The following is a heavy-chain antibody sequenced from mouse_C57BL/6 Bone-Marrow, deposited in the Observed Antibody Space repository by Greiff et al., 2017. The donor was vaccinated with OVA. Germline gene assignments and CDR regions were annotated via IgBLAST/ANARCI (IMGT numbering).Heavy chain of an antibody. CDR3: TREWAPRDY. V-gene: IGHV1-5*01. D-gene: IGHD1-3*01. CDR2: IYPGNSGT. CDR1: GYTFTSYW. Sequence: EVMLVESGTVLARPGASVKMSCKTSGYTFTSYWMHWVKQRPGQGLEWIGAIYPGNSGTSYNQKFKGKAKLTAVTSASTAYMELTSLTKEDAAVYYSTREWAPRDYWGQGTTLTVSS. J-gene: IGHJ2*01.